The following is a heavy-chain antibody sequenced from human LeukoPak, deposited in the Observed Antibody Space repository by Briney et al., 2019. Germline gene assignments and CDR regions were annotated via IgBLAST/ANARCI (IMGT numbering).Heavy chain of an antibody. D-gene: IGHD2-8*01. Sequence: PGGSLRLSCTASGFSFGDYGLSWFRQAPGKGLEWVGFIRDKSHGGTTEYAASVEGRFTISREDSKTIAYLQMKSLKMVDTAVYYCTRFMIGMLGNDWSDPWGQGTLVTVSS. V-gene: IGHV3-49*03. J-gene: IGHJ5*02. CDR3: TRFMIGMLGNDWSDP. CDR2: IRDKSHGGTT. CDR1: GFSFGDYG.